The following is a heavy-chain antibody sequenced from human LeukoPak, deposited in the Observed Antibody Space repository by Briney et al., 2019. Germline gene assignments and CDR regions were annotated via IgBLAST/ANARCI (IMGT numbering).Heavy chain of an antibody. CDR1: GGSFSSYY. V-gene: IGHV4-34*01. D-gene: IGHD1-1*01. J-gene: IGHJ4*03. CDR3: ARGPTISETGYFDY. CDR2: INHRGDT. Sequence: PSETLSLTCAAYGGSFSSYYWRWIRQSPGKGLEWIAEINHRGDTNYNPSVKGRVTISVDTSKNQFSLKVTSLTAADTAVYYCARGPTISETGYFDYWGQGTLVTVSS.